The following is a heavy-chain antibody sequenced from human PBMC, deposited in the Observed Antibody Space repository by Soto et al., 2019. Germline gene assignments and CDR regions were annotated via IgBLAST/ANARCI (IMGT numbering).Heavy chain of an antibody. Sequence: EVQLVETGGGLIQPGGSLRLSCAASGFTVSNTYMTWVRQPPGKGLECVSVIYTAEGTNYADSVKGRFIISRDNSKNTLYLQTNSLRAEDTAVYYCARALPVAKGGFEPWGQGTLVTVSS. CDR2: IYTAEGT. J-gene: IGHJ5*02. CDR1: GFTVSNTY. D-gene: IGHD2-2*01. V-gene: IGHV3-53*02. CDR3: ARALPVAKGGFEP.